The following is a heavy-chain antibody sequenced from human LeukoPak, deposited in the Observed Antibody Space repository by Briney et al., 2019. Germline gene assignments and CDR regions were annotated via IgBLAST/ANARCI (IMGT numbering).Heavy chain of an antibody. CDR3: AREDRYGSGSHFDY. CDR1: GYTFTGYY. Sequence: ASVKVSCKASGYTFTGYYMHWVRQAPGQGLEWMGWINPNSGGTNYAQKFQGRVTMTRDTSISTAYMELSRLRSDDTAVYYCAREDRYGSGSHFDYWGQGTLVTVSS. D-gene: IGHD3-10*01. V-gene: IGHV1-2*02. CDR2: INPNSGGT. J-gene: IGHJ4*02.